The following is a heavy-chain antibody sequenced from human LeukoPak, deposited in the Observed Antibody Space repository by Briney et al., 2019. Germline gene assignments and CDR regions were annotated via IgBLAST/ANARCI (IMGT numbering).Heavy chain of an antibody. CDR2: IYYSGST. CDR3: ARLLYGSGNDY. D-gene: IGHD3-10*01. V-gene: IGHV4-59*01. Sequence: KPSETLSLTCTVSGGSISNYYWSWIRQPPGKGLEWIGYIYYSGSTDYNPSLRSRVTISLDTSKNQFSLILSSVTAADTAMYYCARLLYGSGNDYRGQGTLVTVSS. CDR1: GGSISNYY. J-gene: IGHJ4*02.